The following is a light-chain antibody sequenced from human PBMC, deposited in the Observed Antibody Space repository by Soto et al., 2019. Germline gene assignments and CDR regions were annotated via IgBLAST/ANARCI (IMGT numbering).Light chain of an antibody. CDR3: MQFAHFPLT. CDR2: QIS. V-gene: IGKV2-24*01. Sequence: VLTQPPLSSPVTLGQPASISCRSSQSLVYSDGNTYLSWLQQRPGQPPRLLIYQISNRYSGVPVRFSGSGAGTDFTLKISRVEPEDVGVYYCMQFAHFPLTFGQGT. J-gene: IGKJ1*01. CDR1: QSLVYSDGNTY.